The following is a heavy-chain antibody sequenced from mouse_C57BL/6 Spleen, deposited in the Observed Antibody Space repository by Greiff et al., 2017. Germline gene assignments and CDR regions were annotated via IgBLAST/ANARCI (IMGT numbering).Heavy chain of an antibody. CDR1: GFTFSSYG. CDR2: ISSGGSYT. Sequence: VQLKESGGDLVKPGGSLKLSCAASGFTFSSYGMSWVRQTPDKRLEWVATISSGGSYTYYPDSVKGRFTISRDNAKNTLYLQMSSLKSEDTAMYYCARRYGSNYFDYWGQGTTLTVSS. CDR3: ARRYGSNYFDY. D-gene: IGHD1-1*01. J-gene: IGHJ2*01. V-gene: IGHV5-6*01.